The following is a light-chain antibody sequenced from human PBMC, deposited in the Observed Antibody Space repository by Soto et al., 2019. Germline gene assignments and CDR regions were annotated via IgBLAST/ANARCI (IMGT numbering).Light chain of an antibody. CDR2: GAS. J-gene: IGKJ1*01. Sequence: EIVLTQSPGTLSLSPGESATLSCSVSQSVSSRYLAWYQQKPGQAPRLLIYGASNRATGIPDRFSGSGSGTDFTLTISRLEPEDFAVYYCQQYGSSGTFGQGTKVDIK. V-gene: IGKV3-20*01. CDR1: QSVSSRY. CDR3: QQYGSSGT.